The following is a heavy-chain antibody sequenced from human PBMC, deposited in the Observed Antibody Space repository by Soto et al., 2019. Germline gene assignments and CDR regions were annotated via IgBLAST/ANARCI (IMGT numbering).Heavy chain of an antibody. CDR2: IYYSGST. V-gene: IGHV4-30-4*01. Sequence: QVQLQESGPGLVKPSQTLSLTCTVSGGSISSGDYYWSWIRQPPGKGLEWIGYIYYSGSTYYNPSLKSRVIISVDTSKNRFSLKLSSVTAADTAVYYCARERPDGARLDPWGQGTLVTVSS. D-gene: IGHD6-6*01. J-gene: IGHJ5*02. CDR3: ARERPDGARLDP. CDR1: GGSISSGDYY.